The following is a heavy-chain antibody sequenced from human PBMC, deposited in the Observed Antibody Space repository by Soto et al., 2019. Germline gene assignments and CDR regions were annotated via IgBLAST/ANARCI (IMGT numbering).Heavy chain of an antibody. Sequence: ASVKVSCKASRVAFSKFIVTWVRQAPGLGLEWVGGNIPIFGTANYAQKFQGRVTITADESTSTSYMEVNNLRSEDTAVYYCAKVRYSSPMGYYYGMDVWGQGTTVTVSS. J-gene: IGHJ6*02. D-gene: IGHD6-19*01. CDR2: NIPIFGTA. CDR3: AKVRYSSPMGYYYGMDV. V-gene: IGHV1-69*13. CDR1: RVAFSKFI.